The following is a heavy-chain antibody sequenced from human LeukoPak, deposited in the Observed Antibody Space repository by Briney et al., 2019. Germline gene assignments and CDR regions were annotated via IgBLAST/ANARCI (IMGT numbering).Heavy chain of an antibody. D-gene: IGHD2-15*01. V-gene: IGHV1-18*01. CDR2: ISAYNGNT. CDR1: GYTFTSYG. Sequence: ASVKVSCKASGYTFTSYGISWVRQAPGQGLEWMGWISAYNGNTNYAQKFQGRVTMTTETSTSTAYMELRSLRSDDTAVYYCARDGSPLCGSCHGYDYWGQGTLVTVPS. CDR3: ARDGSPLCGSCHGYDY. J-gene: IGHJ4*02.